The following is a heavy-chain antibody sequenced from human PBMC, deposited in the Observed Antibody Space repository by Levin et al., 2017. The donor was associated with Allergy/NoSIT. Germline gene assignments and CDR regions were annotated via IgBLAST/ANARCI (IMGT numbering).Heavy chain of an antibody. CDR1: GGSISSYY. J-gene: IGHJ5*02. CDR3: ARHLVGYWFDP. Sequence: SETLSLTCTVSGGSISSYYWSWIRQPPGKGLEWIGYIYYSGSTNYNPSLKSRVTISVDTSKNQFSLKLSSVTAADTAVYYCARHLVGYWFDPWGQGTLVTVSS. CDR2: IYYSGST. V-gene: IGHV4-59*01. D-gene: IGHD2-8*02.